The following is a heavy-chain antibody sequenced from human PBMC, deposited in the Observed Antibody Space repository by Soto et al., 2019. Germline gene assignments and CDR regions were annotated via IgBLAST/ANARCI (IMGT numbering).Heavy chain of an antibody. Sequence: SQTLSLTCAISGDSVSSNSAAWNWIRQSPSRGLEWLGRTYYRSKWYNDYAVSVKSRITINPDTSKNQFSLQLNSVTPEDAAVYYCARDRGFGELPYYYYYGMDVWGQGTTVTVSS. J-gene: IGHJ6*02. CDR2: TYYRSKWYN. V-gene: IGHV6-1*01. CDR3: ARDRGFGELPYYYYYGMDV. CDR1: GDSVSSNSAA. D-gene: IGHD3-10*01.